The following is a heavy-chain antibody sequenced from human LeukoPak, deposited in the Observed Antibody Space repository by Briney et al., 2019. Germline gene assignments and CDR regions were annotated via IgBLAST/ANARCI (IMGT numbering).Heavy chain of an antibody. D-gene: IGHD4-17*01. CDR1: GFTFSSYW. J-gene: IGHJ4*02. Sequence: GALRLSCAASGFTFSSYWMSWVRQAPGKGLEWVDNIKQDGSEKYYVDSVKGRFTISRDNAKNSLYLQMNSLRAEDTAVYYCARVIDDYGDRYFDYWGQRTLVTVSS. CDR2: IKQDGSEK. V-gene: IGHV3-7*01. CDR3: ARVIDDYGDRYFDY.